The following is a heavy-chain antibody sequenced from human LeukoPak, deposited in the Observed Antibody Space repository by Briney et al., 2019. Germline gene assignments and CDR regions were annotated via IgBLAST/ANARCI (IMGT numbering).Heavy chain of an antibody. Sequence: SVKVSCKASGGTFSSYAISWVRQAPGQGLEWMGRIIPILGIANYAQKFQGRVTITADKSTSTAYMELSSLRSEDTAVYYCARALGVVATPSYYFDYWGQGTLVTVSS. V-gene: IGHV1-69*04. CDR2: IIPILGIA. J-gene: IGHJ4*02. D-gene: IGHD5-12*01. CDR3: ARALGVVATPSYYFDY. CDR1: GGTFSSYA.